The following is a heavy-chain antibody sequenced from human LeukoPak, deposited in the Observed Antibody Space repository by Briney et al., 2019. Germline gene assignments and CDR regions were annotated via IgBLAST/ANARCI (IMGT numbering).Heavy chain of an antibody. V-gene: IGHV3-23*01. CDR3: AKGFTVNDAFDI. Sequence: SGGSLRLSCAASGFTFSSYAMSWVRQAPGKGLEWVSAISGSGGSTYYADSVKGRFTISRDNYKNTLYLQMNSLRAEDTAVYYCAKGFTVNDAFDIWGQGTMVTVSS. D-gene: IGHD4-17*01. CDR1: GFTFSSYA. CDR2: ISGSGGST. J-gene: IGHJ3*02.